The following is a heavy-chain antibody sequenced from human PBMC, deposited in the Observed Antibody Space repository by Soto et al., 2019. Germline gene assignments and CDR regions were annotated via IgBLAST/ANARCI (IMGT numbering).Heavy chain of an antibody. D-gene: IGHD6-13*01. CDR1: GGTFSIYA. Sequence: SVKVSCKASGGTFSIYAICWVRQAPGQGLEWMGGIIPIFGTANYAQKFQGRVTITADESTSTAYMELSSLRSEDTAVYYCARERAAAVNGMDVWGQGTTVTVSS. V-gene: IGHV1-69*13. J-gene: IGHJ6*02. CDR3: ARERAAAVNGMDV. CDR2: IIPIFGTA.